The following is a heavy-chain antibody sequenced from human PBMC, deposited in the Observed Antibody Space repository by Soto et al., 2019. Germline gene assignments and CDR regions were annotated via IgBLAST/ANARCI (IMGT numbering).Heavy chain of an antibody. V-gene: IGHV5-10-1*01. CDR3: ARPDTAMVDV. CDR2: IDPSDSYT. J-gene: IGHJ6*02. D-gene: IGHD5-18*01. CDR1: GYSLTSYW. Sequence: GESLKISCKGSGYSLTSYWISWVRQGPGKGLEWMGRIDPSDSYTNYSPSFQGHVTISADKSISTAYLQWSSLKASDTAMYYCARPDTAMVDVWGQGTTVTVSS.